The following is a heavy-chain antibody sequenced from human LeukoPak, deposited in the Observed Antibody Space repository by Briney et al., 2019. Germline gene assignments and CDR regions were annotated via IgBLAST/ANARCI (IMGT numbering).Heavy chain of an antibody. CDR3: ARSPFGELFL. D-gene: IGHD3-10*01. Sequence: GGSLRLSCAASGFTVSSNYMSWVRQAPGKGLEWGSDIYSGGSTYYTDSVKGRFTISRDNSKNTLYLQMNSLRAEDTAVYYCARSPFGELFLWGQGTLVTVSS. V-gene: IGHV3-53*01. CDR1: GFTVSSNY. CDR2: IYSGGST. J-gene: IGHJ4*02.